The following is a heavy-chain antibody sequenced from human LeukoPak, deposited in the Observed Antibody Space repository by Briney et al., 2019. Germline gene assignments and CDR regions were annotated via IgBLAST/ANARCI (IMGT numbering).Heavy chain of an antibody. CDR1: GFTLSDYY. CDR3: GRVSTGSGMDV. J-gene: IGHJ6*02. CDR2: SSNKANSYTT. V-gene: IGHV3-72*01. D-gene: IGHD1-1*01. Sequence: QTGGSLRLSCAASGFTLSDYYIDWVRQAPGKGLEWVVRSSNKANSYTTEYAASVEGRFTVSRDNSKNSLYLQMNSLKAEDTAVYFCGRVSTGSGMDVWGQGTTVTVSS.